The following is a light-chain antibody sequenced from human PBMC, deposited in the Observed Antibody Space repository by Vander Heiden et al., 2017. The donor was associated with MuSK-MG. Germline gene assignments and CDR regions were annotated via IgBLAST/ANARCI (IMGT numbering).Light chain of an antibody. Sequence: QSTLTQAASVSGSPGQSVTVSCTGASFDRGTFGYVSWYQQHPNKAPKLLIYDVSSRPSDISNRFSASKSGNTASLTISGLQAEDDAVYFCSAYSTQSALVFGGGTKVTVL. CDR1: SFDRGTFGY. CDR2: DVS. J-gene: IGLJ2*01. V-gene: IGLV2-14*03. CDR3: SAYSTQSALV.